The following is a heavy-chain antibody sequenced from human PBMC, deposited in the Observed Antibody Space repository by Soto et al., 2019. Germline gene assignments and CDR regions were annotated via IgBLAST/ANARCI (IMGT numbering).Heavy chain of an antibody. J-gene: IGHJ6*02. V-gene: IGHV4-59*01. D-gene: IGHD3-22*01. Sequence: SETLSLTCTVSGGSISSYYWSWVRQPPGTGLEWIGYISYSGSTNYNPSLKSRVTISADTSKNQFSLKLSSVTAADTAIYYCARSIVVVGSSGYYYGMDVWGQGTTVTVSS. CDR3: ARSIVVVGSSGYYYGMDV. CDR1: GGSISSYY. CDR2: ISYSGST.